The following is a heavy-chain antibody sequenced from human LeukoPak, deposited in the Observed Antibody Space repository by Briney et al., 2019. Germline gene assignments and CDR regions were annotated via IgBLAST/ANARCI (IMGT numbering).Heavy chain of an antibody. CDR1: GGTFSSYA. Sequence: SVKVSCKASGGTFSSYAISWVRQAPGQGLGWMGGIIPIFGTANYAQKFQGRVTITADESTSTAYMELSSLRSEDTAVYYCARFGQWLGSRDAFDIWGQGTMVTVSS. J-gene: IGHJ3*02. CDR2: IIPIFGTA. D-gene: IGHD6-19*01. CDR3: ARFGQWLGSRDAFDI. V-gene: IGHV1-69*01.